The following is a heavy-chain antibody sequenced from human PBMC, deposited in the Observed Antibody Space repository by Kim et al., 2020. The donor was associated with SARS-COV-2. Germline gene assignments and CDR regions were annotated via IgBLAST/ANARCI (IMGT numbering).Heavy chain of an antibody. V-gene: IGHV3-15*01. CDR2: IKSKTDGGTT. Sequence: GGSLRLSCAASGFTFSNAWMSWVRQAPGKGLEWVGRIKSKTDGGTTDYAAPVKGRFTISRDDSKNTLYLQMNSLKTEDTAVYYCTTDGEVYCSGGSCFDAFDIWGQGTMVTVSS. D-gene: IGHD2-15*01. CDR1: GFTFSNAW. CDR3: TTDGEVYCSGGSCFDAFDI. J-gene: IGHJ3*02.